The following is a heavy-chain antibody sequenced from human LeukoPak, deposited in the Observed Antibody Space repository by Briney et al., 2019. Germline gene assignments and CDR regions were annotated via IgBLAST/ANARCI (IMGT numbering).Heavy chain of an antibody. CDR1: GFTVNSNY. V-gene: IGHV3-23*01. CDR2: ISGSGAGT. D-gene: IGHD5-24*01. Sequence: GGSLRLSCAASGFTVNSNYMSWVPQAPGKGLEWVSGISGSGAGTSYADSVKGRFTISRDNSKNTVYLQMNSPRTEDTSVSYCLKRGRLLATAKHYFDGWGQGTLVTVS. J-gene: IGHJ4*01. CDR3: LKRGRLLATAKHYFDG.